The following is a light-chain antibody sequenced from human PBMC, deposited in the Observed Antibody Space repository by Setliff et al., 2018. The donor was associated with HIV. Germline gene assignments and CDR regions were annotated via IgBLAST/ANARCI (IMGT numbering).Light chain of an antibody. J-gene: IGLJ1*01. Sequence: QSALTQPRSVSGSPGQSVTISCTGTSSDVGGYNYVSWYQQHPGKAPKFMIYDVNKRPSGVPHRFPGSKSGSTASLTISGLQAEDEADYYCCSYAGSYTYVFGTGTKVTVL. CDR3: CSYAGSYTYV. V-gene: IGLV2-11*01. CDR2: DVN. CDR1: SSDVGGYNY.